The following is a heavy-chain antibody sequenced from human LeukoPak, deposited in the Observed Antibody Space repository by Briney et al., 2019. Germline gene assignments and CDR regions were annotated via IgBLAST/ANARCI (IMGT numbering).Heavy chain of an antibody. CDR2: IKSKTDGGTT. J-gene: IGHJ4*02. CDR3: TTGRRPGYSPPY. CDR1: GFTFSNAW. D-gene: IGHD3-9*01. Sequence: PGGFLRLSCAASGFTFSNAWMSWVRQAPGKGLEWVGRIKSKTDGGTTDYAAPVKGRFTISRDDSKNTLYLQMNSLKTEDTAVYYCTTGRRPGYSPPYWGQGTLVTVSS. V-gene: IGHV3-15*01.